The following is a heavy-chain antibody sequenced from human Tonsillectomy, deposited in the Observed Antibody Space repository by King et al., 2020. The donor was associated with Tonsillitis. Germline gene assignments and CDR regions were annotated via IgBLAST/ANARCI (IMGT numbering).Heavy chain of an antibody. CDR2: IYHSGST. Sequence: QLQESGPGLVKPSGTLSLTCAVSGGSISSSHWWDWVRQPPGKGLEWIGEIYHSGSTNYNPSLKSGVTISEAKSKNPFSLRRSSVTAADTAVYYCARDRVGDYWGQGTLVTVSS. V-gene: IGHV4-4*02. D-gene: IGHD2-2*01. CDR1: GGSISSSHW. CDR3: ARDRVGDY. J-gene: IGHJ4*02.